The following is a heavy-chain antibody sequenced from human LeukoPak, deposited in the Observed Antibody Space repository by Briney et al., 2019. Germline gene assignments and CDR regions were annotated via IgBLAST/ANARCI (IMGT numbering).Heavy chain of an antibody. CDR2: IYYSGST. D-gene: IGHD1-26*01. CDR3: ARARYSGSYAAYFDY. CDR1: GGSISSYY. V-gene: IGHV4-59*01. J-gene: IGHJ4*02. Sequence: SETLSLTCTVSGGSISSYYWSWIRQPPGKGLEWIGYIYYSGSTNYNPSLKSRVTISVDTSKNQFSLKLSSVTAADTAVYYCARARYSGSYAAYFDYWGQGTLVTVSS.